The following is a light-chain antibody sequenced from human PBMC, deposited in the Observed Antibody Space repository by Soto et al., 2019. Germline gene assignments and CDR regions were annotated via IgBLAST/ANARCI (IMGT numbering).Light chain of an antibody. J-gene: IGLJ1*01. CDR1: SSDVGSYNL. Sequence: QSALTQPASGSGSPGQSITISCTGTSSDVGSYNLVSWYQQHPGKAPKLMIYEVSKWPSGVSNRFSGSKSGNTASLTISGPQAEDEADYYCCSYAGSSTFYVFGTGTKVTVL. CDR3: CSYAGSSTFYV. CDR2: EVS. V-gene: IGLV2-23*02.